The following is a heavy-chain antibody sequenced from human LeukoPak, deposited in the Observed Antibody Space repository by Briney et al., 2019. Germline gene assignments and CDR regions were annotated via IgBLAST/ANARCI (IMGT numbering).Heavy chain of an antibody. CDR2: IWYDGSNK. D-gene: IGHD4-23*01. V-gene: IGHV3-33*01. CDR3: ARAFHYGGNSGCGY. J-gene: IGHJ4*02. Sequence: GGSLRLSCAASGFTFSSYGMHWVRQAPGKGLEWVAVIWYDGSNKYYADSVKGRFTISRGNSKNTLYLQMNSLRAEDTAVYYCARAFHYGGNSGCGYWGQGTLVTVSS. CDR1: GFTFSSYG.